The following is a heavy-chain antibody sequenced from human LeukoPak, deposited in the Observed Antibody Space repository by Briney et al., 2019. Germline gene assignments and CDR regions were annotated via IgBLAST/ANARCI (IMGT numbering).Heavy chain of an antibody. J-gene: IGHJ4*02. Sequence: GGSLRLSCAASGFTFSDYGMHWVRQAPGKGLEWVAVISYDGSNKYYADSVKGRFTISRDNSKNTLYLQMNSLRAEDTAVYYCAKGLGSGQNDYWGQGTLVTVSS. CDR3: AKGLGSGQNDY. CDR2: ISYDGSNK. V-gene: IGHV3-30*18. D-gene: IGHD2-15*01. CDR1: GFTFSDYG.